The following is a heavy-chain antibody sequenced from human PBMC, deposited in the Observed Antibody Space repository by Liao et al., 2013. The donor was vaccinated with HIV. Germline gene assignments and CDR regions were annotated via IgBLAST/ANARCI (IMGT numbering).Heavy chain of an antibody. CDR3: ARAPIRYSSGWYLN. CDR2: IYTSGST. Sequence: QVQLQESGPGLVKPSQTLSLTCTVSGGSISSGSYYWSWIRQPAGKGLEWIGRIYTSGSTNYNPSLKSRVTISVDTSKNQFSLKLSSVTAADTAVYYCARAPIRYSSGWYLNWGQGTLVTVSS. D-gene: IGHD6-19*01. J-gene: IGHJ4*02. V-gene: IGHV4-61*02. CDR1: GGSISSGSYY.